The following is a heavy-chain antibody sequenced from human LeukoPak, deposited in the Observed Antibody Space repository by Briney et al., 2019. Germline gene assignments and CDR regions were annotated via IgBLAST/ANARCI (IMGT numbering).Heavy chain of an antibody. CDR1: GGPISSYY. J-gene: IGHJ6*02. Sequence: SETLSLTCTVSGGPISSYYWSLIRLPAGKGLDWIGRINTSGNSKYNPSLKSRVTMSVDTSKNQFSLKLSSVTAADTAVYYCARETFGSSLPGVSVDVWGQGTTVTVSS. CDR3: ARETFGSSLPGVSVDV. V-gene: IGHV4-4*07. D-gene: IGHD6-13*01. CDR2: INTSGNS.